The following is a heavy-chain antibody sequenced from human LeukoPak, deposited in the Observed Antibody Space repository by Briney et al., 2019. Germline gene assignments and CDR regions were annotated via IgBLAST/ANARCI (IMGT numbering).Heavy chain of an antibody. Sequence: GGSLRLSCAASGFTFSSYGMNWVRQVPGKGLEWVSYISSSGSTIYYADSVKGRFTISRDNAKNSLYLQMNSLRAEDTAVYYCASLTGYYKRLDYWGQGTLVTVSS. CDR3: ASLTGYYKRLDY. D-gene: IGHD3-9*01. CDR1: GFTFSSYG. J-gene: IGHJ4*02. CDR2: ISSSGSTI. V-gene: IGHV3-48*04.